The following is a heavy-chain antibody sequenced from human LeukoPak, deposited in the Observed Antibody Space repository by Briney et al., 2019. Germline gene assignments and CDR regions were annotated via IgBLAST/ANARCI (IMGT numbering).Heavy chain of an antibody. Sequence: SETLSLTCSVSGASISAYYWSWIRRPPGKGLEWIGYIHYSGTINYNPSLMSRVTISVDSSKNQFSLRLSSVTAADTAVYFCARGHKGLEVWGQGATVTVSS. J-gene: IGHJ6*02. CDR2: IHYSGTI. V-gene: IGHV4-59*01. CDR3: ARGHKGLEV. CDR1: GASISAYY.